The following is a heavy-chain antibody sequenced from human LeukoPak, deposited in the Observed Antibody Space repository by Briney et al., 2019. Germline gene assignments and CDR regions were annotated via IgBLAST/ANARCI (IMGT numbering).Heavy chain of an antibody. Sequence: SETLSLTCDVSGGSVTSTNRWTWVRQPPGNGLEWIGEFHLDGRTNYNPSLKSRLIMSVDLPENHISLKLTSVTAADTAVYYCAREGGFYRPLDYSGQGALVTVSS. CDR3: AREGGFYRPLDY. CDR1: GGSVTSTNR. D-gene: IGHD3-3*01. V-gene: IGHV4-4*02. J-gene: IGHJ4*02. CDR2: FHLDGRT.